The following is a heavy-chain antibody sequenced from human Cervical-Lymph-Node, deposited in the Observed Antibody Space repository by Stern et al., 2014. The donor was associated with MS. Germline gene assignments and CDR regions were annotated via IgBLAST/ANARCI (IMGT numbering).Heavy chain of an antibody. J-gene: IGHJ3*02. V-gene: IGHV1-46*01. CDR1: GYTFTSYY. Sequence: EQLVQSGAEVKKPGASVKVSCKASGYTFTSYYMHWVRQAPGQGLEWMINPSGGSTRYAQKFQGRVTRTRDTSTSTVYMELSSLRSEDTAVYYCARSGSYSDAFDIWGQGTMVTVSS. D-gene: IGHD1-26*01. CDR2: NPSGGST. CDR3: ARSGSYSDAFDI.